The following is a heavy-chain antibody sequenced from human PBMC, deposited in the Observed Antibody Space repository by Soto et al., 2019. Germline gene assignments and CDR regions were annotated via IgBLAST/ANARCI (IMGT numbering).Heavy chain of an antibody. CDR3: ARSDNRNSLYGMDV. Sequence: SETLSLTGAVYGGSLSGYYWSWIRQSPGKGLEWIGGINHRGSSDYNPCRKRRVTLSIHASMNHVTLELPSGTAADTAVYYCARSDNRNSLYGMDVWGQGTTVTVSS. CDR2: INHRGSS. D-gene: IGHD1-7*01. V-gene: IGHV4-34*01. J-gene: IGHJ6*01. CDR1: GGSLSGYY.